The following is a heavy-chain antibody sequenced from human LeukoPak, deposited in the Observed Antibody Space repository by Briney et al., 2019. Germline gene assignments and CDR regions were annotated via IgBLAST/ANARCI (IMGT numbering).Heavy chain of an antibody. Sequence: SETLSLTCTVSGGSISGYYWSWIRQPAGKGLEWIGRIYSSGSTNYNPSLKSRITMSVDMSKNQFSLKLSSVTAADTALYYCARDSSSWLAVDYWGQGTLVTVSS. V-gene: IGHV4-4*07. CDR2: IYSSGST. D-gene: IGHD6-13*01. CDR3: ARDSSSWLAVDY. CDR1: GGSISGYY. J-gene: IGHJ4*02.